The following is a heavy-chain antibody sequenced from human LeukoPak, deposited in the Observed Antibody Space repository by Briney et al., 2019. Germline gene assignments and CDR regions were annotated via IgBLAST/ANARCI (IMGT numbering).Heavy chain of an antibody. CDR2: INHSGST. CDR1: GGSISSYY. D-gene: IGHD2-21*01. J-gene: IGHJ4*02. CDR3: ARRNSGVPPYSYYFDY. V-gene: IGHV4-34*01. Sequence: SETLSLTCTVSGGSISSYYWSWIRQPPGKGLEWIGEINHSGSTNYNPSLKSRVTISVDTSKNQFSLKLSSVTAADTAVFYCARRNSGVPPYSYYFDYWGQGILVTVSS.